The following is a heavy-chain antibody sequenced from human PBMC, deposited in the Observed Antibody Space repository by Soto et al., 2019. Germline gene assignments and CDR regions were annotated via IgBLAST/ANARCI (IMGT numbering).Heavy chain of an antibody. CDR1: SGNIRSGDW. Sequence: SETLSLTCAVSSGNIRSGDWWSWVRQPPGERPEWIGEILHSGITNYNPSLKSRVTISVDKSKNQFSLKLSSVTAADTAVYYCARTLCCDDDCFSFDSWGQGTLVTVSS. J-gene: IGHJ4*02. V-gene: IGHV4-4*02. CDR3: ARTLCCDDDCFSFDS. CDR2: ILHSGIT. D-gene: IGHD2-21*02.